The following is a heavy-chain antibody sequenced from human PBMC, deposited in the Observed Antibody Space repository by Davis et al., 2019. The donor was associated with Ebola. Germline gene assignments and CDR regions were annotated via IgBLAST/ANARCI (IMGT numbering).Heavy chain of an antibody. V-gene: IGHV4-39*07. CDR2: IYYSGST. CDR1: GGSISSSSYY. CDR3: ARGGVLWWRAGLESYFDY. J-gene: IGHJ4*02. Sequence: PSETLSLTCTVSGGSISSSSYYWGWIRQPPGKGLEWIGSIYYSGSTYYNPSLKSRVTISVDTSKNQFSLKLSSVTAADTAVYYCARGGVLWWRAGLESYFDYWGQGTLVTVSS. D-gene: IGHD2-21*01.